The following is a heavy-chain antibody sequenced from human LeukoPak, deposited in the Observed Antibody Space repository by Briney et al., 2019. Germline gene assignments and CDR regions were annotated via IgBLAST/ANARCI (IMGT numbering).Heavy chain of an antibody. CDR2: IIPIFGTA. CDR1: GGTFSSYA. D-gene: IGHD1-26*01. J-gene: IGHJ4*02. Sequence: ASVTVSCKASGGTFSSYAISWVRQAPGQGLEWMGGIIPIFGTANYAQKFQGRVTITADESTSTAYMELSSLRSEDTAVYYCASQSGSYYNYWGQGTLVTVSS. CDR3: ASQSGSYYNY. V-gene: IGHV1-69*13.